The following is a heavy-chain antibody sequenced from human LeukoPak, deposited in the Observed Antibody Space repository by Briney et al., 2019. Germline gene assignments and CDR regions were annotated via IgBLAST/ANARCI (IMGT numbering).Heavy chain of an antibody. J-gene: IGHJ4*02. CDR1: GFTFSSYA. CDR3: AKAGAVVVVAAKYFDY. D-gene: IGHD2-15*01. CDR2: ISGSDGTT. Sequence: GGSQRLSCAASGFTFSSYAMSWVRQAPGKGLEWVSAISGSDGTTYYADSVKGRFTISRDNSKNTLYLQMNSLRAEDTAVYYCAKAGAVVVVAAKYFDYWGQGTLVTVSS. V-gene: IGHV3-23*01.